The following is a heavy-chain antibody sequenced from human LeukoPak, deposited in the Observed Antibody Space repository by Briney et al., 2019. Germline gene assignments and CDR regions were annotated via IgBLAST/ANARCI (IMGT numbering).Heavy chain of an antibody. CDR2: IDGSGVGT. J-gene: IGHJ4*02. CDR3: AKNAASGWSSGDY. CDR1: GFTFSSYV. D-gene: IGHD6-19*01. V-gene: IGHV3-23*01. Sequence: GGSLRLSCAASGFTFSSYVMRWVRQAPGKGLEWVSTIDGSGVGTYYADSVKGRFTISRDTSKNTLYLQMNSLRAEDTAVYYCAKNAASGWSSGDYWGQGTLVTVSS.